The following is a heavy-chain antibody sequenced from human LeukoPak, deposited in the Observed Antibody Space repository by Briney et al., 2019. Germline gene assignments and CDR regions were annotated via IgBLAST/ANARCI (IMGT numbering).Heavy chain of an antibody. CDR2: INSDGSST. CDR3: VSGSLQSGYNFDY. Sequence: GGSLRLSCAASGFTFSSYWMHWVRQAPGKGLVWVSRINSDGSSTSYADSVKGRFTISRDNAKNTLYLQMNSLRAEDTAVYYCVSGSLQSGYNFDYWGQGALVTVSS. CDR1: GFTFSSYW. D-gene: IGHD3-3*01. J-gene: IGHJ4*02. V-gene: IGHV3-74*01.